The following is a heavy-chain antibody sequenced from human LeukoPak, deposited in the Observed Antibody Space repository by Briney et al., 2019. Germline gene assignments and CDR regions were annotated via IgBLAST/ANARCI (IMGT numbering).Heavy chain of an antibody. V-gene: IGHV3-30*18. D-gene: IGHD3-10*01. J-gene: IGHJ4*02. CDR2: ISYDGSNK. Sequence: GGSLRLSCAASGFTFSSYGMHWVRQAPGKGLEWVAVISYDGSNKYYADSVKGRFTISRDNSKNTLYLQMNSLRAEDTAVYYCAKELLWFGEQDYWGQGTLVTVSS. CDR1: GFTFSSYG. CDR3: AKELLWFGEQDY.